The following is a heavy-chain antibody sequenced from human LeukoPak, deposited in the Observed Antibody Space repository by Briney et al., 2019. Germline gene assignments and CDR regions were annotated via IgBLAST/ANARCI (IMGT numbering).Heavy chain of an antibody. J-gene: IGHJ3*02. V-gene: IGHV4-39*07. Sequence: SETLSLTCTVSGGSISSSSYYWGWIRQPPGKGLEWIGSIYYSGGTYYNPSLKSRVTISVDTSKNQFSLKLSSVTAADTAVYYCAGVTMIVVGAGAFDIWGQGAVVTVSS. D-gene: IGHD3-22*01. CDR1: GGSISSSSYY. CDR3: AGVTMIVVGAGAFDI. CDR2: IYYSGGT.